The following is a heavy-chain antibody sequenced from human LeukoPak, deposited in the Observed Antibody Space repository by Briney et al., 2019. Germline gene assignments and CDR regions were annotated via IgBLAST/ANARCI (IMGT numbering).Heavy chain of an antibody. V-gene: IGHV3-30*02. Sequence: PGGSLRLSCAASGFTFSSYGMHWVRQAPGKGLEWVAFIRYDGSNKYYADSVKGRFTISRDNSKYTLYLQMNSLRAEDTAVYYCAKVGIYCSSTSCYLYYYYMDVWGKGTTVTISS. CDR3: AKVGIYCSSTSCYLYYYYMDV. CDR2: IRYDGSNK. D-gene: IGHD2-2*01. J-gene: IGHJ6*03. CDR1: GFTFSSYG.